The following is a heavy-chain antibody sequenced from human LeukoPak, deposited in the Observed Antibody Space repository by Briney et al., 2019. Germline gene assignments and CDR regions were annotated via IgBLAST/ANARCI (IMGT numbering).Heavy chain of an antibody. CDR2: IYYSGST. V-gene: IGHV4-61*01. J-gene: IGHJ4*02. CDR3: ARGGVVVAATPFDY. CDR1: GGSVSSGSYY. Sequence: SETLSLICTVSGGSVSSGSYYWIWIRQPPGKGLEWIGYIYYSGSTNYNPSLKSRVTISVDTSKNQFSLKLSSVTAADTAVYYCARGGVVVAATPFDYWGQGTLVTVSS. D-gene: IGHD2-15*01.